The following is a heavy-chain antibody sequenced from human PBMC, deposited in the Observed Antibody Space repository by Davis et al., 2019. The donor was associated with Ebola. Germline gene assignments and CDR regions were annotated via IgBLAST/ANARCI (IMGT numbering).Heavy chain of an antibody. J-gene: IGHJ4*02. D-gene: IGHD4-17*01. V-gene: IGHV4-38-2*02. CDR3: AGGPPRYGFY. CDR1: GYSISSGYY. Sequence: MPGGSLRPSCTVPGYSISSGYYWGWIRQPPGKGLEWMGSIHHTESPYYNPSLKSRLTISVDTSKNQFSLKLSSVTAADTAVYYCAGGPPRYGFYWGQGTLVTVSS. CDR2: IHHTESP.